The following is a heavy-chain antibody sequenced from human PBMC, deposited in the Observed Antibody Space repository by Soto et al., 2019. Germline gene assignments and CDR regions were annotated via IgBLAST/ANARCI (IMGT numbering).Heavy chain of an antibody. CDR2: ISYDGSNK. J-gene: IGHJ6*02. Sequence: GGSLRLSCAASGFTFSSYGMHWVRQAPGKGLEWVAVISYDGSNKYYADPVKGRFTISRDNSKNTLYLQMNSLRAEDTAVYYCAKDKGQQLDYYYYYGMDVWGQGTTVTVSS. CDR3: AKDKGQQLDYYYYYGMDV. D-gene: IGHD6-13*01. V-gene: IGHV3-30*18. CDR1: GFTFSSYG.